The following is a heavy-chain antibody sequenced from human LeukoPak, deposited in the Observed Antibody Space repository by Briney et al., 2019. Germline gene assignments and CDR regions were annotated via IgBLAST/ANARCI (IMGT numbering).Heavy chain of an antibody. CDR2: IYYKGNT. Sequence: SETLSLTCTVSGGSISSFYWSWIRQPPGKGLEWIGYIYYKGNTNYSLSLTSRVTISLDTSKNQFSLKLSSLTAADTAVYYCARSYSSGSYYSPFDPWGQGTLVTVSS. J-gene: IGHJ5*02. V-gene: IGHV4-59*01. D-gene: IGHD3-10*01. CDR3: ARSYSSGSYYSPFDP. CDR1: GGSISSFY.